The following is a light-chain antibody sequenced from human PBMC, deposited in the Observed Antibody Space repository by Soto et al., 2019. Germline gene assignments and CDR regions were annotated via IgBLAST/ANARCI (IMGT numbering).Light chain of an antibody. CDR1: QSLSNN. V-gene: IGKV3-15*01. Sequence: EIVMTQSPATLSVSPGERATLSCRASQSLSNNLAWYQQKPGQPPRLLIYRASTRATGIPARFSGSGSGTEYTLTISSLQSEDFAVYYCQHYNNWHPWTFGQGTKVEIK. J-gene: IGKJ1*01. CDR3: QHYNNWHPWT. CDR2: RAS.